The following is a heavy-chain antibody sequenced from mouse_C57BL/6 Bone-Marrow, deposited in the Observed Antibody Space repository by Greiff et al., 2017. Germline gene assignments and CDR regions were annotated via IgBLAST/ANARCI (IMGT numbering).Heavy chain of an antibody. CDR3: ARSYYGSSYDYAMDY. V-gene: IGHV1-55*01. CDR2: IYPGRGST. J-gene: IGHJ4*01. D-gene: IGHD1-1*01. Sequence: VQLQPPGAELVKPGASVQMSCKASCYTFTSYCITWVKPRPGQCLEWSGDIYPGRGSTNYNEKFKSKATLTVDTSSSTAYMQLSSLTSEDSAVYYCARSYYGSSYDYAMDYWGQGTSVTVSS. CDR1: CYTFTSYC.